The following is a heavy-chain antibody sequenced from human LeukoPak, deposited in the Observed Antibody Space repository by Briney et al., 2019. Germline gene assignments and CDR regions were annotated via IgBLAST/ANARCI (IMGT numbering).Heavy chain of an antibody. Sequence: PSETLSLTCTVSGGSISSGGYYWSWIRQHPRKGLEWIGELNHRGSPTYNPSLESRVTISVDTSKNQFSLNLTSLTAADAAVYFCARGHNLRRWLPFDLWGRGTLITVSS. J-gene: IGHJ2*01. CDR2: LNHRGSP. CDR3: ARGHNLRRWLPFDL. CDR1: GGSISSGGYY. V-gene: IGHV4-31*03. D-gene: IGHD5-24*01.